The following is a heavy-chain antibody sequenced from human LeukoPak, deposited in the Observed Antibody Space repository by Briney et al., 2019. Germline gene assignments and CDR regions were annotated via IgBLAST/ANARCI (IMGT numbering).Heavy chain of an antibody. CDR2: INPSGGST. CDR3: ARDSSHRVFDY. J-gene: IGHJ4*02. V-gene: IGHV1-46*01. CDR1: GYTFTSYY. Sequence: ASVKVSCKASGYTFTSYYMHWVRQAPGQGLEWMGVINPSGGSTSYAQKFQGRVTMTRDTSTSTVYMELSSLRSEDTAVYYCARDSSHRVFDYWGQGTLVTVSS. D-gene: IGHD6-13*01.